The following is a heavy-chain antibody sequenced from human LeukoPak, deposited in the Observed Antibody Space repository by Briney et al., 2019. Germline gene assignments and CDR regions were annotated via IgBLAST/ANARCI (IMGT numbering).Heavy chain of an antibody. Sequence: HPGKSLRLSCAVSGVTFGSYGMHWVRQAPGKGLEWVALISSDGNDKLYGDSVRGRFTISRDDYKSTLYLQMNSLRAEDTAVYSCVRGRGWYLDLWGRGTQVTVSS. V-gene: IGHV3-30*03. CDR1: GVTFGSYG. CDR3: VRGRGWYLDL. CDR2: ISSDGNDK. J-gene: IGHJ2*01.